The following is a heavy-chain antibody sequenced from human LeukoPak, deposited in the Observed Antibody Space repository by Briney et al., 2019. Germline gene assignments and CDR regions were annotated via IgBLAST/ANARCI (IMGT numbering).Heavy chain of an antibody. Sequence: GGSLRLSCAASGFTFSSYGMSWVRQAPGKGLEWVSVIYSGGSTYYADSVKGRFTISRDNSKNTLYLQMNSLRAEDTAVYYCARSFRFLGYMDVWGKGTTVTISS. V-gene: IGHV3-53*01. CDR1: GFTFSSYG. CDR3: ARSFRFLGYMDV. D-gene: IGHD2/OR15-2a*01. J-gene: IGHJ6*03. CDR2: IYSGGST.